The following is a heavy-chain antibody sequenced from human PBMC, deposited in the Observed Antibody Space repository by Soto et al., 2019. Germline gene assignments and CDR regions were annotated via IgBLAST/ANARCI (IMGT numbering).Heavy chain of an antibody. Sequence: GGSLRLSCAASGFTFSDYPMSWVRQAPGKGLDWVSAISGGGGSIYYADSVKGWFTISRDNSKNTLYLQMNSLRAEDTAVYYCANSRPVVTATSRGAFDIWGQGTMVTVSS. V-gene: IGHV3-23*01. J-gene: IGHJ3*02. D-gene: IGHD1-20*01. CDR3: ANSRPVVTATSRGAFDI. CDR2: ISGGGGSI. CDR1: GFTFSDYP.